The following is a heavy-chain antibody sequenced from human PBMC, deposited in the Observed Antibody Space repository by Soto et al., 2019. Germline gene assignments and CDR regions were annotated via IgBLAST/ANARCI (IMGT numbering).Heavy chain of an antibody. CDR3: ARGTDIVLVPAAHNWFDP. V-gene: IGHV1-69*12. CDR1: GGTFSSYA. CDR2: IIPIFGTA. J-gene: IGHJ5*02. D-gene: IGHD2-2*01. Sequence: QVQLVQSGAEVKKPGSSVKVSCKASGGTFSSYAISWVRQAPGQGLEWMGGIIPIFGTANYAQKFQGRVTITADXPTXTXYMELSSLRSEDTAVYYCARGTDIVLVPAAHNWFDPWGQGTLVTVSS.